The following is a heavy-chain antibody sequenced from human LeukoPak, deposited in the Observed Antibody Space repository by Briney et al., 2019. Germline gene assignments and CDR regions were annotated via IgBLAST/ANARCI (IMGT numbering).Heavy chain of an antibody. Sequence: GESLKISCKGPGHSFTSYWISWVRQMPGKGLEWMGRIDPSDSYTNYSPSFQGHVTISADKSISPAYLQWNSLKASDTARYYCAAPSEGPWAQGPLVTVSS. CDR1: GHSFTSYW. V-gene: IGHV5-10-1*01. CDR3: AAPSEGP. J-gene: IGHJ5*02. CDR2: IDPSDSYT.